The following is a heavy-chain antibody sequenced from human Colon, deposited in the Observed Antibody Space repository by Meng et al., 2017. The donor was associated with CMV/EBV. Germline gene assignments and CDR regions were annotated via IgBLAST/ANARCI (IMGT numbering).Heavy chain of an antibody. J-gene: IGHJ4*02. CDR3: ARPSDNGWYYFDS. V-gene: IGHV4-39*01. D-gene: IGHD6-19*01. CDR1: GGSISSSGLY. CDR2: IHYSGNT. Sequence: GSLRLSCTVSGGSISSSGLYWGWIRQSPGRGLEWIGSIHYSGNTYRNPSLMSRVTLSVDTSKNQFSLNLRSVTAADTSIYYCARPSDNGWYYFDSWGQGTLVAVSS.